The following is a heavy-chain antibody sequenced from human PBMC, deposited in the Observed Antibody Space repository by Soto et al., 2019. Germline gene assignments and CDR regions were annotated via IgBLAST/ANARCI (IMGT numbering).Heavy chain of an antibody. D-gene: IGHD3-3*02. CDR2: ISGSGGST. Sequence: GVSLRLSCTASGFTFSSYAMSWVRQAPGKGLEWVSAISGSGGSTYYADSVKGRFTISRDNSKNTLYLQMNSLRAEDTAVYYCARLRSSTTADAVHYFAYRAQRTLVTVSS. CDR1: GFTFSSYA. V-gene: IGHV3-23*01. J-gene: IGHJ4*02. CDR3: ARLRSSTTADAVHYFAY.